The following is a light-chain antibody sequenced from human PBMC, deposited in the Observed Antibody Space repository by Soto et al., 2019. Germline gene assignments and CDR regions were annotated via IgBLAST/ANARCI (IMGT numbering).Light chain of an antibody. CDR2: GVS. J-gene: IGKJ1*01. CDR3: QQYNNWPPWT. CDR1: QSVSTN. Sequence: EIVMTQSPATLSVSPGERVTLSCRASQSVSTNLAWYQQKPGQAPRLLIYGVSTRATGIPARFSGSGSGTEFTLTINSLQSEDFAVYYCQQYNNWPPWTFGQGTKVEI. V-gene: IGKV3-15*01.